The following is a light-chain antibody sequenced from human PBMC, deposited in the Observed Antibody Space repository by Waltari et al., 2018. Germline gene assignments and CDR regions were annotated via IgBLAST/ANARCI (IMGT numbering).Light chain of an antibody. J-gene: IGKJ1*01. CDR3: QQYYNTPLT. CDR1: QSVLYSSNNENY. V-gene: IGKV4-1*01. CDR2: WAS. Sequence: DIVMTQSPDPLAVSLAERATLTCKSSQSVLYSSNNENYVAWYQQKPGQPPKLLIIWASIRESGVPDRFTGSGSGTDFTLTISSLQAEDVAVYYCQQYYNTPLTFGQGTKVEIK.